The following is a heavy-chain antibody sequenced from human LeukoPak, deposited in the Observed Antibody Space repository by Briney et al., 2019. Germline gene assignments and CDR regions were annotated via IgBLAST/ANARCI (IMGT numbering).Heavy chain of an antibody. CDR3: ARVRVATTGRYDALNL. CDR1: GFTFSSYW. J-gene: IGHJ3*01. D-gene: IGHD5-12*01. CDR2: IKQDGSEK. V-gene: IGHV3-7*01. Sequence: PGGSLRLSCAASGFTFSSYWMSWVRQAPGKGLEWVANIKQDGSEKYYVDSVKGRFTISRDNAKNSLYLQMNSLRADDTAVYYCARVRVATTGRYDALNLWGQGTMVTVSS.